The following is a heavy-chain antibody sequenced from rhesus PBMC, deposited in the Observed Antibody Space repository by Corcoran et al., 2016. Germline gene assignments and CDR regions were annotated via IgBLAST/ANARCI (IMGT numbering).Heavy chain of an antibody. CDR1: GFTFGSFA. V-gene: IGHV1-198*02. J-gene: IGHJ4*01. CDR2: IIPLVGIT. D-gene: IGHD1-44*01. CDR3: ARGGGREPNFDY. Sequence: QVQLVQSGAELKKPGASVTVSCNAHGFTFGSFALLWVRQAPGKGLAWMGVIIPLVGITNYAEKFQGRVTITADTSTSTAYMGLSSLRAEDTSVYYCARGGGREPNFDYWGQGVLVTVSS.